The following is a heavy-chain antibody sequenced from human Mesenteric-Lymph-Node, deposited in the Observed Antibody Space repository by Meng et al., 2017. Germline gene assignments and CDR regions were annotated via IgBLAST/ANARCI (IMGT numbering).Heavy chain of an antibody. D-gene: IGHD2-2*01. CDR1: GFTFSDYY. J-gene: IGHJ4*02. Sequence: GESLKISCAASGFTFSDYYMSWIRQAPGKGLEWVSYISSSGSTIYYADAVKGRFTISRDNSKNTLYLQMNSLTVDDSAVYYCATRPVPAAATGGPGTLVTVSS. V-gene: IGHV3-11*01. CDR3: ATRPVPAAAT. CDR2: ISSSGSTI.